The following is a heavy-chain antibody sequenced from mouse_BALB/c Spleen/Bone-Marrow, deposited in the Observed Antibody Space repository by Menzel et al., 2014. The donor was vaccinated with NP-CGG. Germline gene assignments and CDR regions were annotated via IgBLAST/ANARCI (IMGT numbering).Heavy chain of an antibody. CDR1: GFNIKDTY. CDR3: ARGDNYFDY. V-gene: IGHV14-3*02. J-gene: IGHJ2*01. CDR2: IDPANGNT. Sequence: VQLKESGAELVKPGASVKLSCTASGFNIKDTYMHWVKQRPEQGLEWIGRIDPANGNTKYDPKFQGMATITTDTSSNTAYLQLSSLTSEDTAVYYCARGDNYFDYWGQGTTLTVSS.